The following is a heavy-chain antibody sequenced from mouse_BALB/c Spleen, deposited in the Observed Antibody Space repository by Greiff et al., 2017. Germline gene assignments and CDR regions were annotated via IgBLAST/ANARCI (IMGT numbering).Heavy chain of an antibody. CDR2: ISSGGSYT. D-gene: IGHD1-1*01. V-gene: IGHV5-6*01. Sequence: EVHLVESGGDLVKPGGSLKLSCAASGFTFSSYGMSWVRQTPDKRLEWVATISSGGSYTYYPDSVKGRFTISRDNAKNTLYLQMSSLKSEDTAMYYCARHRGDYYGSSQAWFAYWGQGTLVTVSA. CDR3: ARHRGDYYGSSQAWFAY. CDR1: GFTFSSYG. J-gene: IGHJ3*01.